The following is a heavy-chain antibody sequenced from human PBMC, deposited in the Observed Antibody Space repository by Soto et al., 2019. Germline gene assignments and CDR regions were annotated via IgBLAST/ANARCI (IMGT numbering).Heavy chain of an antibody. Sequence: QVQLVQSGAEVKTPGASVKVSCRASGYSFRTHGISWVRQAPGQGLEWKGWISTYDDKTNFPQKFQGRITMTTDTSTSTAYMELRSLRSDDTAVYFCARDLGYCNSSGCFRNWFDPWGQGTLVTVSS. CDR3: ARDLGYCNSSGCFRNWFDP. CDR2: ISTYDDKT. CDR1: GYSFRTHG. J-gene: IGHJ5*02. D-gene: IGHD2-15*01. V-gene: IGHV1-18*01.